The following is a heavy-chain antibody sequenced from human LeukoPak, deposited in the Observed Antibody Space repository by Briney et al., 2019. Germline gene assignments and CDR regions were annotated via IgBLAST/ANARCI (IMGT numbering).Heavy chain of an antibody. D-gene: IGHD6-19*01. CDR2: MNPNSGNT. J-gene: IGHJ4*02. CDR1: GYAFTSYD. V-gene: IGHV1-8*03. CDR3: ARKARVAVAGKEFDY. Sequence: ASVKVSCKATGYAFTSYDINWVRQATGQGLEWMGRMNPNSGNTGYAQKFQGRVTITRNTSISTAYMELSSLRSEDTAVYYCARKARVAVAGKEFDYWGQGILVTVSS.